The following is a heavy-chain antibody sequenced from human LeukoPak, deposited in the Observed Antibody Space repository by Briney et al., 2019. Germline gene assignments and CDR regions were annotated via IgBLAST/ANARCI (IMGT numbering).Heavy chain of an antibody. D-gene: IGHD6-13*01. CDR3: AREGAGAGPSFDY. V-gene: IGHV1-46*01. Sequence: ASVKVSCKASGYTFTSYYMHWVRQAPGQGLEWMGIINPSGGSTSYAQKFQGRVTMTRDMSTSTVYMELSSLRPEDTAVYYCAREGAGAGPSFDYWDQGTLVTVSS. CDR1: GYTFTSYY. J-gene: IGHJ4*02. CDR2: INPSGGST.